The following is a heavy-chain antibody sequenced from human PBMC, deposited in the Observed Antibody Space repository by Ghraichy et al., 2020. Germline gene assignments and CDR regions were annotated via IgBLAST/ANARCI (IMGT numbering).Heavy chain of an antibody. CDR3: ARGATVVRFFYFNGMDV. V-gene: IGHV3-48*02. Sequence: GESLNISCVGSGFRFSSHSMNWVRQSPGKGLEWVSYITASSRTTSYADSVRGRFTISRDNAQNSLYLQMNSLRDEDTAVYYCARGATVVRFFYFNGMDVWGQGTTVTVSS. CDR1: GFRFSSHS. J-gene: IGHJ6*02. CDR2: ITASSRTT. D-gene: IGHD4-23*01.